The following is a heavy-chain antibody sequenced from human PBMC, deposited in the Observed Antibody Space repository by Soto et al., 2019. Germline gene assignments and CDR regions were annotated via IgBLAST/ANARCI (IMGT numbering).Heavy chain of an antibody. CDR1: GGSISSGGYF. J-gene: IGHJ6*02. D-gene: IGHD6-6*01. CDR3: ARGSSPHYGMDV. Sequence: SETLSLTCTVSGGSISSGGYFWSWIRQDPGEGLELIGYIYYSGYTYYNPSLKSRLTISMDTSKNQFSLKLSSVTAADTAVYYCARGSSPHYGMDVWGQGTTVTVSS. V-gene: IGHV4-31*03. CDR2: IYYSGYT.